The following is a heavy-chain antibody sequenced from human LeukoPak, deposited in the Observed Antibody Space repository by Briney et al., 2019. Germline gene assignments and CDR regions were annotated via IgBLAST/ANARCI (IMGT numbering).Heavy chain of an antibody. CDR3: ARDPSIAAAGTNYFDY. J-gene: IGHJ4*02. CDR1: VLSFSSYR. V-gene: IGHV3-30-3*01. D-gene: IGHD6-13*01. CDR2: ISYDGSNK. Sequence: PGMSLRLSSAASVLSFSSYRMHWVRQAPGKGLEWVAVISYDGSNKYYADSVKGRFTISRDNSKNTLYLQMNSLRAEDTAVYYCARDPSIAAAGTNYFDYWGQGTLVTVSS.